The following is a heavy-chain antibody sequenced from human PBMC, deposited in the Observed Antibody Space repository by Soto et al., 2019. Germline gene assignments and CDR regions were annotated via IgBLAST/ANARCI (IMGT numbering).Heavy chain of an antibody. CDR2: IIPIFGTA. Sequence: GASVKVSCKASGGTFSSYAISWVRQAPGQGLEWMGGIIPIFGTANYAQKFQGRVTITADESTSTAYMGLSSLRSEDTAVYYCARVEGYRYGNPFDYWGQGTLVTVSS. V-gene: IGHV1-69*13. J-gene: IGHJ4*02. D-gene: IGHD5-18*01. CDR1: GGTFSSYA. CDR3: ARVEGYRYGNPFDY.